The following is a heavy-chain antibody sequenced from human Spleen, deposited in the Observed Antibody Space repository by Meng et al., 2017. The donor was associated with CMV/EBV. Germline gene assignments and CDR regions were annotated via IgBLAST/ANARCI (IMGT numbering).Heavy chain of an antibody. V-gene: IGHV3-11*01. Sequence: GESLKISCAASGFPFSDYYMTWIRQAPGKGLEWLSHISSSGSIIYYADSVKGRFAISRDDAKNSLFLQMNSLRAEDTAVYFCARDLTYYDFWSGLTNILDYWGQGTLVTVSS. D-gene: IGHD3-3*01. J-gene: IGHJ4*02. CDR1: GFPFSDYY. CDR2: ISSSGSII. CDR3: ARDLTYYDFWSGLTNILDY.